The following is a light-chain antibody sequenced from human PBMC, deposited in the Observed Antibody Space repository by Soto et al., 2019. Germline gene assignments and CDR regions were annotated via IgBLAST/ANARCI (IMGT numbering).Light chain of an antibody. CDR1: QRINNW. V-gene: IGKV1-5*01. Sequence: DIQMTQSPSTLSASVGDRVTITCRASQRINNWLAWYQQKPGKAPKFLMFDASTLETGVPSRFSGSGSGTDFPLTISSLQPDDFATYFCQQYHTYPYTFGQGTKLEIK. J-gene: IGKJ2*01. CDR2: DAS. CDR3: QQYHTYPYT.